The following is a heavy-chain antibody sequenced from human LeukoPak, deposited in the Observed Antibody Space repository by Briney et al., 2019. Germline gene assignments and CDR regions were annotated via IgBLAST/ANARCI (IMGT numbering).Heavy chain of an antibody. V-gene: IGHV1-2*02. D-gene: IGHD2-15*01. J-gene: IGHJ4*02. CDR3: ARVPRRGPPNCSGGSCSHNFDY. Sequence: GASVKVSCKASGYTFTGYYMHWVRQAPGQGLEWMGWINPNSGGTNYAQKFQGRVTMTRDTSISTAYMELSRLRSDDTAVYYCARVPRRGPPNCSGGSCSHNFDYWGQGTLVTVSS. CDR1: GYTFTGYY. CDR2: INPNSGGT.